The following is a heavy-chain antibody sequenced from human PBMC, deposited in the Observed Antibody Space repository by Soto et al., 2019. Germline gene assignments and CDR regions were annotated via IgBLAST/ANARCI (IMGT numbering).Heavy chain of an antibody. J-gene: IGHJ5*02. D-gene: IGHD4-17*01. CDR3: ARSRDDYGDPPGWLDP. Sequence: QVQLVQSGAEVKKPGSSVKVSCKASGGTFSSYAISWVRQAPGQGLEWMGGIIPIFGTANYAQKFQGRVTITADDSTSTAYMEMSSLRSEDTAVYDCARSRDDYGDPPGWLDPWGQGTPVTVSS. CDR2: IIPIFGTA. CDR1: GGTFSSYA. V-gene: IGHV1-69*01.